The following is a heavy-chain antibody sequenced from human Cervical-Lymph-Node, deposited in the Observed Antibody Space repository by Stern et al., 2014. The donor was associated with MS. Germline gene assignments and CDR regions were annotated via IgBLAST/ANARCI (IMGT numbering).Heavy chain of an antibody. CDR3: ARGLKIAVAPDY. V-gene: IGHV4-34*01. CDR2: INHSGST. D-gene: IGHD6-19*01. Sequence: QVQLVQWGAGLLKPSETLSLTCAVYGGSFSGYYWSWIRQPPGKGLEWIGEINHSGSTNYNPSLKSRVPISVDTSKNQFSLKLSSVTAADTAVYYCARGLKIAVAPDYWGQGTLVTVSS. CDR1: GGSFSGYY. J-gene: IGHJ4*02.